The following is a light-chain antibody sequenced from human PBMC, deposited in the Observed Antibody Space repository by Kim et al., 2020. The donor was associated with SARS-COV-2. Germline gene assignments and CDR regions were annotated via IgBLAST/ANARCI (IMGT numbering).Light chain of an antibody. CDR2: EVS. CDR1: SSDVG. J-gene: IGLJ3*02. CDR3: RSYGGSRTLV. V-gene: IGLV2-23*02. Sequence: QSASVSGSPGQSITISCTGTSSDVGKAPKLMIYEVSKWPSGVSNRFSGSKSGNTAFLTISGLQDEDEADYYCRSYGGSRTLVFGGGTQLTVL.